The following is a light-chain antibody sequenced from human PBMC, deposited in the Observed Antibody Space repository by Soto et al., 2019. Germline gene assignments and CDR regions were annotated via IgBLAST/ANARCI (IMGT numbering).Light chain of an antibody. Sequence: DIQMTQSPSSLSASVGDRVTITCQASQDISNYLNWYQQKPGKAPKLLIYDASNLETGVPSRFSGSGSXTDFXXTIXXLQPEDIATXYCQQYDNLPPFTFGPGTKVDIK. CDR3: QQYDNLPPFT. CDR1: QDISNY. V-gene: IGKV1-33*01. CDR2: DAS. J-gene: IGKJ3*01.